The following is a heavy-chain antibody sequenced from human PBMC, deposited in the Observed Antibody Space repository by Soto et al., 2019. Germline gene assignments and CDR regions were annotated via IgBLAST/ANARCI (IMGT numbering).Heavy chain of an antibody. CDR3: ATHVRGASLQNYYYYGMDV. D-gene: IGHD1-26*01. Sequence: GESLKISCKGSGYSFTSYWIGWVRQMPGKGLEWMGIIYPGDSDTRYSPSFQGQVTISADKSISTAYLQWSSLKASDTAMYYCATHVRGASLQNYYYYGMDVRGQGTTVTVSS. V-gene: IGHV5-51*01. CDR1: GYSFTSYW. J-gene: IGHJ6*02. CDR2: IYPGDSDT.